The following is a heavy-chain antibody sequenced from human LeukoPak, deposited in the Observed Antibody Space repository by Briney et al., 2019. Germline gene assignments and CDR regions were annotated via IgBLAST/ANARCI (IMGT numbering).Heavy chain of an antibody. V-gene: IGHV4-34*01. Sequence: SETLSLTCAVYGGSFSGYYWSWIRQPPGKGLEWIGEINHSGSTNYNPSLKSRVTIPVDTFKNQFSLKLSSVTAADTAVYYCARGFTMVRGAYGYWGQGTLVTVSS. CDR3: ARGFTMVRGAYGY. CDR1: GGSFSGYY. D-gene: IGHD3-10*01. J-gene: IGHJ4*02. CDR2: INHSGST.